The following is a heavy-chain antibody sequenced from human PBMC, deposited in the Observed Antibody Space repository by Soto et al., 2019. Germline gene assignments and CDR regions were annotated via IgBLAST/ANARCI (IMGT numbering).Heavy chain of an antibody. CDR1: GYRFSTYW. D-gene: IGHD1-26*01. J-gene: IGHJ4*02. Sequence: PGESLKISCKASGYRFSTYWIGWVRQRPRKGPEWMAIIYPGDSDTRENPSFQGQVTISADKSSNTVHLQWRSLKASDTAIYYCARLGGIVDTGTWIQWGQGTPVTVSS. CDR2: IYPGDSDT. V-gene: IGHV5-51*01. CDR3: ARLGGIVDTGTWIQ.